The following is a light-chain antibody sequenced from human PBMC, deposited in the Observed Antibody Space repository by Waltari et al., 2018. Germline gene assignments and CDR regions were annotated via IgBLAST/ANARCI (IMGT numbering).Light chain of an antibody. J-gene: IGLJ2*01. V-gene: IGLV3-21*02. Sequence: SYELTQPPSVSVAPGQTATISCGGNNIGRKSVNWYQQKPGQGPLLVVYDDSDRPSGIPDRYAGANSENTATLTISRVEAGDEADYFCQVWDSGSDPVVFGGGTKLTVL. CDR2: DDS. CDR3: QVWDSGSDPVV. CDR1: NIGRKS.